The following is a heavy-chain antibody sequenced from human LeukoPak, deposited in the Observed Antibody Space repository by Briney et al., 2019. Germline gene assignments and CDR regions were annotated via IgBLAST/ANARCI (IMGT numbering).Heavy chain of an antibody. Sequence: ASAKVSCKASGYTFTGYYMHWVRQAPGQGLEWMGWINPDRGGTNYAQNFQGRVTMTRDTSISTAYMELSRLRSDDTAVYYCISGSSGWYPQDANDYWGQGTLVTVSS. V-gene: IGHV1-2*02. D-gene: IGHD6-19*01. CDR3: ISGSSGWYPQDANDY. CDR2: INPDRGGT. J-gene: IGHJ4*02. CDR1: GYTFTGYY.